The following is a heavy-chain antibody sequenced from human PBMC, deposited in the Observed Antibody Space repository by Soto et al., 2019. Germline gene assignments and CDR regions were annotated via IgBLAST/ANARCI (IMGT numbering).Heavy chain of an antibody. CDR3: TTGLSNGYYNFDY. D-gene: IGHD3-22*01. CDR1: GFTFSNAW. Sequence: GGSLRLSCAASGFTFSNAWMSWVRQAPGKGLEWVGRIKGEADGGTTDYAAPVKGRITISRDHSKDTLYLQMNSLKTEDTAVYYCTTGLSNGYYNFDYWGQGTLVTVSS. CDR2: IKGEADGGTT. J-gene: IGHJ4*02. V-gene: IGHV3-15*01.